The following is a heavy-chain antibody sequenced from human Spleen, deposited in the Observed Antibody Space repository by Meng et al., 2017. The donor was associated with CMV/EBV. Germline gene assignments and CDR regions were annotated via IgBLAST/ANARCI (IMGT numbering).Heavy chain of an antibody. CDR1: GYTFSSYF. D-gene: IGHD4/OR15-4a*01. Sequence: KVSCKASGYTFSSYFLYWVRQAPGQGLEWMGRINPHSGDTDYAHKFQGRVTMTRDTSISAAYMELFRLRSGDTAVYYCARSLTDFDYWGQGTLVTVSS. V-gene: IGHV1-2*06. CDR2: INPHSGDT. J-gene: IGHJ4*02. CDR3: ARSLTDFDY.